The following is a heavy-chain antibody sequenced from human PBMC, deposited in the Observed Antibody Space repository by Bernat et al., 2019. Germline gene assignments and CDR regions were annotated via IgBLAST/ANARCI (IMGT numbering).Heavy chain of an antibody. CDR1: GFSLSSTAVG. J-gene: IGHJ4*02. Sequence: QITLKESGPTLVKPTQTLPLTCTFSGFSLSSTAVGVGWILQPPGKPLEWLALIYWNDDNKYSPSLKNRLSITKDTSGNQVVLTLTNVDPVDTATYFCAHGSGWLFDHWGPGTLVTVSS. D-gene: IGHD6-19*01. CDR2: IYWNDDN. CDR3: AHGSGWLFDH. V-gene: IGHV2-5*01.